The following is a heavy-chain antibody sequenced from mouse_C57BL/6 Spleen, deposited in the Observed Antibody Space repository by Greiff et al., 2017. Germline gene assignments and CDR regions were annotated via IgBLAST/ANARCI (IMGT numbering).Heavy chain of an antibody. J-gene: IGHJ4*01. D-gene: IGHD6-1*01. CDR2: INPSSGYT. CDR3: ARGDSLYAMDY. Sequence: QVQLQQSGAELARPGASVKMSCKASGYTFTSYTMHWVKQRPGQVLEWIGYINPSSGYTKYNQKFKDKATLTADKSSSTAYMQLSSLTSEDSAVYYCARGDSLYAMDYWGQGTSVTVSS. CDR1: GYTFTSYT. V-gene: IGHV1-4*01.